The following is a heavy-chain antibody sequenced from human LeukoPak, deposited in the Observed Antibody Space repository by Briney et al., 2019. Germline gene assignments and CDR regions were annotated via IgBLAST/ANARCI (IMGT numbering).Heavy chain of an antibody. J-gene: IGHJ3*02. CDR3: ARGRYDAFDI. D-gene: IGHD3-9*01. CDR2: INHSGST. Sequence: SETLSLTCTVSGGSISSYYWSWIRQPPGKGLEWIGEINHSGSTNYNPSLKSRVTISVDTSKNQFSLKLSSVTAADTAVYYCARGRYDAFDIWGQGTMVTVSS. CDR1: GGSISSYY. V-gene: IGHV4-34*01.